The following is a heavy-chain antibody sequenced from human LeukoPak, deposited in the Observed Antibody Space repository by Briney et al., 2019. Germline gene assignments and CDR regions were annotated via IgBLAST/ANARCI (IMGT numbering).Heavy chain of an antibody. CDR3: AKDPNSGYDYGYFDY. J-gene: IGHJ4*02. Sequence: GGSLRLSCAASGFTFSGYWMHWVRQAPGKGLVWVSRINTDGSSAWYADSVKSRFTISRDNAKNSLYLQMNSLRAEDTALYYCAKDPNSGYDYGYFDYWGQGTLVTVSS. D-gene: IGHD5-12*01. CDR1: GFTFSGYW. CDR2: INTDGSSA. V-gene: IGHV3-74*01.